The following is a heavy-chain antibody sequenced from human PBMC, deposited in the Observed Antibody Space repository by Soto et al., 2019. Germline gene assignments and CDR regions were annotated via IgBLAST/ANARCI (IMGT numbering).Heavy chain of an antibody. CDR3: ARVSVTFGGVIAPDFDY. J-gene: IGHJ4*02. D-gene: IGHD3-16*02. V-gene: IGHV1-18*01. Sequence: ASVKVSCKASGYTFTSYGISWVRQAPGQGLEWMGWISAYNGNTNYAQKLQGRVTMTTDTSTSTAYMELRSLRSDDTAVYYCARVSVTFGGVIAPDFDYWGQGTLVTVSS. CDR1: GYTFTSYG. CDR2: ISAYNGNT.